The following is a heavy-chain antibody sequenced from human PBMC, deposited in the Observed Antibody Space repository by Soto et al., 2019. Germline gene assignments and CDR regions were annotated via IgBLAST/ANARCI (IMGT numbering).Heavy chain of an antibody. V-gene: IGHV4-4*02. D-gene: IGHD3-3*01. J-gene: IGHJ4*02. Sequence: PSETLSLTCAVSGGSISSSYWGNWVRQPPGKGLEWIGKIYHSGSTNYNPSLKSRVTISVDKSNNQFSLRLSSVTAAGTAVDFCVTSLNYDFWRDGGRHYYFDYWGQGTLVTLSS. CDR3: VTSLNYDFWRDGGRHYYFDY. CDR2: IYHSGST. CDR1: GGSISSSYW.